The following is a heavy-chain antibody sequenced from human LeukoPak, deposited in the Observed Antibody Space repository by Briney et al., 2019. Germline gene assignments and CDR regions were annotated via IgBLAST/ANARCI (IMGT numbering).Heavy chain of an antibody. D-gene: IGHD3-3*01. CDR1: GFTFSSFW. CDR2: ISYDGSNK. CDR3: AKAVQNYDFWSGYYPAFGYYYYYYGMDV. Sequence: GGSLRLSCAASGFTFSSFWMHWVRQAPGKGLEWVAVISYDGSNKYYADSVKGRFTISRDNSKNTLYLQMNSLRAEDTAVYYCAKAVQNYDFWSGYYPAFGYYYYYYGMDVWGQGTTVTVSS. J-gene: IGHJ6*02. V-gene: IGHV3-30*18.